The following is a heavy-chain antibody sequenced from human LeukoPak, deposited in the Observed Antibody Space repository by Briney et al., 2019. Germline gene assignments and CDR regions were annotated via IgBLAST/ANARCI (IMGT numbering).Heavy chain of an antibody. Sequence: SETLSLPRTVPGGSLSSHYWSWIGQPPAKGLHWIGYAHYTAHTTYNPSLTNRVSISADTSKNQFSLILNSLTTADTAVYYCVRYHEVITPAVTHWFDPWGQGPSHRLL. D-gene: IGHD2-21*02. V-gene: IGHV4-59*11. J-gene: IGHJ5*02. CDR2: AHYTAHT. CDR1: GGSLSSHY. CDR3: VRYHEVITPAVTHWFDP.